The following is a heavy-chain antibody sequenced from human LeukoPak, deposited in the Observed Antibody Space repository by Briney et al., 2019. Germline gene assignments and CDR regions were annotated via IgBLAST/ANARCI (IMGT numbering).Heavy chain of an antibody. V-gene: IGHV1-69*04. CDR2: IIPIFGIA. J-gene: IGHJ5*02. Sequence: SVKVSCKASGGTFSSYAISWVRQATGQGLEWMGRIIPIFGIANYAQKFQGRVTITADKSTSTAYMELSSLRSEDTAVYYCARGSDYGENNWFDPWGQGTLVTVSS. CDR1: GGTFSSYA. CDR3: ARGSDYGENNWFDP. D-gene: IGHD4-17*01.